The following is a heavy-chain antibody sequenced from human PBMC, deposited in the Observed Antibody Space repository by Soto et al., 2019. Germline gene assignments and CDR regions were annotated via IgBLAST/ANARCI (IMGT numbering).Heavy chain of an antibody. V-gene: IGHV5-51*01. J-gene: IGHJ6*02. CDR1: GYSFTSYW. CDR2: IYPGDSDT. CDR3: ARHPTYYDILTGFRMDV. D-gene: IGHD3-9*01. Sequence: GESLKISCKGSGYSFTSYWIGWVRQMPGKGLEWMGIIYPGDSDTRYSPSFQGQVTISADKSISTAYLQWSSLKASDTAMYYCARHPTYYDILTGFRMDVWCQGTTVTVSS.